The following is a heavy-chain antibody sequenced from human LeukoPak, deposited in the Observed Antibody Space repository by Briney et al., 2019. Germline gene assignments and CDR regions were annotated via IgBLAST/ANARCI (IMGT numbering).Heavy chain of an antibody. Sequence: ASVKVSCKASGYTFTSYGISWVRQAPGQGLEWMGWISAYNGNTNYAQKLQGRVTMTTDTSTSTAYMELRSLRSDDTAVYYCARRPVDYSSSDHAFDLWGQGTLVTVSS. V-gene: IGHV1-18*01. CDR1: GYTFTSYG. J-gene: IGHJ3*01. CDR2: ISAYNGNT. D-gene: IGHD6-6*01. CDR3: ARRPVDYSSSDHAFDL.